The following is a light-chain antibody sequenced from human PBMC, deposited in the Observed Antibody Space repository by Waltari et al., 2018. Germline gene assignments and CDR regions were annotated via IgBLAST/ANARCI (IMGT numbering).Light chain of an antibody. CDR2: GAS. Sequence: EIVMTQSPATLSLSPGERATLSCRASQSVSSSLAWYQQKPGQAPRLLIYGASSRATGIRDRFSGSGSGTNFTLTLSSLEPEDVAVYYCLQGSNWPWTFGQGTKVEIK. CDR1: QSVSSS. V-gene: IGKV3-15*01. CDR3: LQGSNWPWT. J-gene: IGKJ1*01.